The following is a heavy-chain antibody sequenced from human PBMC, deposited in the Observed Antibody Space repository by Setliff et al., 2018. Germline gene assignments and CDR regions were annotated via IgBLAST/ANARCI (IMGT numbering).Heavy chain of an antibody. CDR3: AREGYSEYFQD. CDR2: FFYSGDT. V-gene: IGHV4-59*02. D-gene: IGHD1-1*01. Sequence: SETLSLTCTVSGASVRSHYWSWIRQSPEKGLEWIGFFFYSGDTKSNPSLKSRVTMSVDTSKNQFSLKLNSVTAADTAVYYCAREGYSEYFQDWCRGTLVTVSS. CDR1: GASVRSHY. J-gene: IGHJ1*01.